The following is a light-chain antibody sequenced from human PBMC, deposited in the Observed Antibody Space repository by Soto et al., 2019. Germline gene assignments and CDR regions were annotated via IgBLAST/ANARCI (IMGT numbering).Light chain of an antibody. CDR2: DNN. Sequence: QSVLTQPPSVSAAPGQKVTISCSGSSSNIGHNYVSWYQQLPGTAPKLLIYDNNKRPSGIPDRFSGSQSGTSATLGITGLQTGDEADYYCGTWDSSLSAVFGGGTKVTVL. CDR1: SSNIGHNY. CDR3: GTWDSSLSAV. V-gene: IGLV1-51*01. J-gene: IGLJ2*01.